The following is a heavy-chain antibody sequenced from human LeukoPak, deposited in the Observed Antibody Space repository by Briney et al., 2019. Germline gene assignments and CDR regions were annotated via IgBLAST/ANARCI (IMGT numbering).Heavy chain of an antibody. Sequence: TGGSLRLSCATSGFTLSSFWMHWVCQPPGKGLVWVSRINSDGTDTNYADSAKGRFTISRDNTKNTVYLQMNSLGAEDTAVYYCARGAWGYSVHFDNWGQGALVTVSS. CDR3: ARGAWGYSVHFDN. J-gene: IGHJ4*02. V-gene: IGHV3-74*01. CDR2: INSDGTDT. CDR1: GFTLSSFW. D-gene: IGHD3-16*01.